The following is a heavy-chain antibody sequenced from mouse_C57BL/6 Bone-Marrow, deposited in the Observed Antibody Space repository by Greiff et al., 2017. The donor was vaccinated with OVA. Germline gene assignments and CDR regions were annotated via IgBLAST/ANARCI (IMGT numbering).Heavy chain of an antibody. Sequence: QVQLQQSGAELVRPGASVKLSCTASGYTFTDYYINWVKQRPGQGLEWIARIYPGSGNTYYNEKFKGKATLTAEKSSSTAYMQLSSLTSEDSAVYFCAIYYGSRYYAMDYWGQGTSVTVSS. V-gene: IGHV1-76*01. CDR3: AIYYGSRYYAMDY. CDR1: GYTFTDYY. D-gene: IGHD1-1*01. J-gene: IGHJ4*01. CDR2: IYPGSGNT.